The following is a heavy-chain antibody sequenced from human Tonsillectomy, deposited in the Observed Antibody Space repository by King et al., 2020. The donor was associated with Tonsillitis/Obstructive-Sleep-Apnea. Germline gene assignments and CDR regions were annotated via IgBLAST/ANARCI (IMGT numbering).Heavy chain of an antibody. CDR2: IGAYNGNT. CDR3: ARSGVPYYYYGLDV. V-gene: IGHV1-18*01. D-gene: IGHD3-10*01. Sequence: HVQLVESEAEVKKPGASVKVSCKASGYTFTNYGISWVRQAPGQGLEWMGWIGAYNGNTNYAQNLQGRVTMTTDTSTSTAYMELRSLRSDDTAVYYCARSGVPYYYYGLDVWGQGTTVTVSS. J-gene: IGHJ6*02. CDR1: GYTFTNYG.